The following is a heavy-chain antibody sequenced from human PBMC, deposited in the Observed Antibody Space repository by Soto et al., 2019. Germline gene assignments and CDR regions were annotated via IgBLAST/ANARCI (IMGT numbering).Heavy chain of an antibody. J-gene: IGHJ5*02. CDR3: VREGYYDSSGYYPGWFDP. V-gene: IGHV1-69*06. CDR1: EDTLSSYA. Sequence: QVQLVQSGAEVKKPGSSVKVSCKASEDTLSSYAISWVRQAPGQGLEWMGGIIPFSGTANYAEKFQGRVTITADKPTSTAYMELSSLRSEDTAVYYCVREGYYDSSGYYPGWFDPWGQGTLVTVSS. D-gene: IGHD3-22*01. CDR2: IIPFSGTA.